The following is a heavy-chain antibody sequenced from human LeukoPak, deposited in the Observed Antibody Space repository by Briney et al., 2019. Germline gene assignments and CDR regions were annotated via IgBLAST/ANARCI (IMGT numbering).Heavy chain of an antibody. V-gene: IGHV3-30*04. D-gene: IGHD6-19*01. Sequence: GGSLRLSCAASGFTFSSYAMHWVRQAPGKGLEWVAVISYDGSNKYYADSVKGRFTISRDNSKNTLYLQMNSLRAEDTAVYYCARGAAVAGSFDYWGQGTLVTVSS. CDR3: ARGAAVAGSFDY. J-gene: IGHJ4*02. CDR2: ISYDGSNK. CDR1: GFTFSSYA.